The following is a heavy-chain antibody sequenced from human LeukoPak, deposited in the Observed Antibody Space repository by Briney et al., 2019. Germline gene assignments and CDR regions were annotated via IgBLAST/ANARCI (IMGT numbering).Heavy chain of an antibody. D-gene: IGHD3-22*01. J-gene: IGHJ5*02. Sequence: GASVKVSCKASGYTFTGYYMHWVRQAPGQGLEWMGRINPNSGGTNYAQKFQGRVTMTRDTSISTAYMELSRLRSDDTAVYYCARARHYYDSSGFPLRSNWFDPWGQGTLVTVSS. V-gene: IGHV1-2*06. CDR2: INPNSGGT. CDR1: GYTFTGYY. CDR3: ARARHYYDSSGFPLRSNWFDP.